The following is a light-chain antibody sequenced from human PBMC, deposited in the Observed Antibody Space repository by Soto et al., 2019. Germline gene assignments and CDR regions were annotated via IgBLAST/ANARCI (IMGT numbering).Light chain of an antibody. V-gene: IGKV3-20*01. Sequence: EIVLTQSPGTLSLSPGERATLSCRASQSVSSSYLAWYQQKPGQAPRLLLYGASSRATSIPDRFSGSGSVTDFPLTISRLEPENVAMYYCQQYGTSPPITFGPGTKVDIK. CDR1: QSVSSSY. J-gene: IGKJ3*01. CDR2: GAS. CDR3: QQYGTSPPIT.